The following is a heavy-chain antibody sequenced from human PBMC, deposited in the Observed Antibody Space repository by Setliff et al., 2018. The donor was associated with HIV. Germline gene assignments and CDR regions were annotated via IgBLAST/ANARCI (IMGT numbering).Heavy chain of an antibody. J-gene: IGHJ4*02. Sequence: PSETLSLTCSVFGGSMNSHYWSWIRQPPGKALEWLAHIFPNDEKSYSTSLKSRLTISKDTAKSQVVLTMTNLDPVDTATYYCARLMKTYYYDTSGYYAPWGNFDHWGQGTLVTVSS. D-gene: IGHD3-22*01. V-gene: IGHV2-26*01. CDR3: ARLMKTYYYDTSGYYAPWGNFDH. CDR2: IFPNDEK. CDR1: GGSMNSHYW.